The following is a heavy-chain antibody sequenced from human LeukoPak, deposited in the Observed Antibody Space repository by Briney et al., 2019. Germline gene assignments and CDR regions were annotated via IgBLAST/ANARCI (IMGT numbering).Heavy chain of an antibody. D-gene: IGHD6-19*01. V-gene: IGHV3-7*05. CDR1: GFTFSNFW. J-gene: IGHJ4*02. CDR2: IKQDGSQK. CDR3: VAGTTY. Sequence: PGGSLRLSCAASGFTFSNFWKTWVRQAPGKGLEWVAIIKQDGSQKYYVDSVKGRFTISRDNARNSLYLQMNSLRAEDTAVYWAVAGTTYWGQGTLVTVSS.